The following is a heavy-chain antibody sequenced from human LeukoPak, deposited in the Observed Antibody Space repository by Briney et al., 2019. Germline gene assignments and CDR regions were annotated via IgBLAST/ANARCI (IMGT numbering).Heavy chain of an antibody. CDR2: INPSGGST. CDR3: ASGRSWYIFDY. V-gene: IGHV1-46*01. J-gene: IGHJ4*02. Sequence: ASVKVSCKASGYTFTSYYMHWVRQAPGQGLEWMGIINPSGGSTSYAQKFQGRVSMTRDTSTSTVYMELSSLRSEDTAVYYCASGRSWYIFDYWGQGTLVTVSS. D-gene: IGHD6-13*01. CDR1: GYTFTSYY.